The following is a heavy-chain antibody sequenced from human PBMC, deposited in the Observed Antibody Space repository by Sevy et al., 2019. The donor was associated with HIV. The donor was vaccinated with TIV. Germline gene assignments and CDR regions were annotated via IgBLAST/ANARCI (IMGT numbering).Heavy chain of an antibody. Sequence: QLAGSLRLSCAASGFTFNTYSLIWVRQTPGKGLEWLSFIGTAAGVTYYADSVKGRFTISRDNAKNSLYLQMNSLRDEDTAVYYCARCPGHYSIDYWGQGTLVTVSS. CDR2: IGTAAGVT. CDR3: ARCPGHYSIDY. D-gene: IGHD2-21*01. CDR1: GFTFNTYS. V-gene: IGHV3-48*02. J-gene: IGHJ4*02.